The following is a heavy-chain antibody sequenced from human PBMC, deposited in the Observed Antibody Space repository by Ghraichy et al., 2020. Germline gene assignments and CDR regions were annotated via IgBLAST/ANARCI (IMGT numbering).Heavy chain of an antibody. Sequence: GGSLRLSCAASGFTFSSYAMTCVRQAPGKGLEWVSAISGDGGSTYYADSVKGRFTISRDNSKNTLYVQMNGLRPEDTAVYYCAKGSSSSRYYFDYWGQGTLVTVSS. V-gene: IGHV3-23*01. CDR3: AKGSSSSRYYFDY. J-gene: IGHJ4*02. CDR2: ISGDGGST. CDR1: GFTFSSYA. D-gene: IGHD6-13*01.